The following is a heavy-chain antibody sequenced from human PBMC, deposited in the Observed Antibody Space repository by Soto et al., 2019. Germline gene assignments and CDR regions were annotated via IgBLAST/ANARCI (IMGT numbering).Heavy chain of an antibody. J-gene: IGHJ6*03. D-gene: IGHD3-16*01. Sequence: PSETLSLTCTVSGGSISSGGYYWSWIRQHPGKGLEWIGYIYYSGSTYYNPSLKSRVTISVDTSKNQFSLKLGSVTAADTAVYYCARTTSPLRFMDVWGKGTTVTVSS. CDR3: ARTTSPLRFMDV. CDR1: GGSISSGGYY. CDR2: IYYSGST. V-gene: IGHV4-31*03.